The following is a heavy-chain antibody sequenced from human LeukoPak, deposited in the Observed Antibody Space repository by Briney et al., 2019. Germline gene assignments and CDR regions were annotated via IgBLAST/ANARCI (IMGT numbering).Heavy chain of an antibody. CDR1: GGSISSGSYY. Sequence: SETLSLTCTVSGGSISSGSYYWSWIRQPAGKGLEWIGRIYTSGTTNYNPSLKSRVTISVDTSKNQFSLKLSSVTAADTAVYYCAWAAGTTRYYYMDVWGKGTTVTISS. J-gene: IGHJ6*03. CDR2: IYTSGTT. V-gene: IGHV4-61*02. D-gene: IGHD6-13*01. CDR3: AWAAGTTRYYYMDV.